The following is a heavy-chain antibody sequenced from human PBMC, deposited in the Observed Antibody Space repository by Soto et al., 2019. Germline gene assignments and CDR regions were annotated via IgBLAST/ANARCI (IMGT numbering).Heavy chain of an antibody. J-gene: IGHJ4*02. D-gene: IGHD3-10*01. Sequence: EVQLAEAGGGLVQPGGSLRLSCAATGFTFRQFAMSWVRQAPGKGLEWVSLVTGSGGSTFHAASVKGRFIMSRDNAKDTMYLQTNSLRAEDTAVYYCARAREFSGSGFDYWGQGTLVTVSS. CDR1: GFTFRQFA. CDR3: ARAREFSGSGFDY. V-gene: IGHV3-23*04. CDR2: VTGSGGST.